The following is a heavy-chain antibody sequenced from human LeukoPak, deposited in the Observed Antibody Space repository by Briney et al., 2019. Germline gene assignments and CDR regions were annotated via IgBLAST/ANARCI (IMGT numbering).Heavy chain of an antibody. CDR2: IIPIFGTA. CDR3: ARPSRWLQYLYFDY. Sequence: ASVKVSCKASGGTFSSYAISWVRQAPGQGLEWMGGIIPIFGTANYAQKFQGRVTITADESTSTAYMELSSLRSEDTAVYYCARPSRWLQYLYFDYWGQGTLVTVSS. V-gene: IGHV1-69*13. D-gene: IGHD5-24*01. J-gene: IGHJ4*02. CDR1: GGTFSSYA.